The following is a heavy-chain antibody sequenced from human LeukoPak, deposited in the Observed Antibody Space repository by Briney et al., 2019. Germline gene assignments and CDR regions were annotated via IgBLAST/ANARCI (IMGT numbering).Heavy chain of an antibody. V-gene: IGHV4-38-2*02. CDR3: AREGFGGVIVRSDAFDI. J-gene: IGHJ3*02. CDR2: IYHSGGT. D-gene: IGHD3-16*02. Sequence: SETLSLTCAVSGYSISSGYYWGWIRRPPGKGLEWIGSIYHSGGTYYNPSIKSGVTISVDTSKNQFSLKLSSVTAGDTAVYYCAREGFGGVIVRSDAFDIWGQGTMVTVSS. CDR1: GYSISSGYY.